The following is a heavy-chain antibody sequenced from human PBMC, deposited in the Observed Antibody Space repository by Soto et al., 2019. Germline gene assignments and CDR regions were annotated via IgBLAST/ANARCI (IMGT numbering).Heavy chain of an antibody. CDR2: FTWKMGRS. Sequence: PGGSLRLSCAALGSTFKDSALPWFRQTPGKGLDGVAGFTWKMGRSGIAASVKARFTISKANANISLFLQMDSPRAQDPPLYFCGKGRGALSVVSNWFDPWGQGTLVTVSS. V-gene: IGHV3-9*01. CDR1: GSTFKDSA. D-gene: IGHD2-2*01. J-gene: IGHJ5*02. CDR3: GKGRGALSVVSNWFDP.